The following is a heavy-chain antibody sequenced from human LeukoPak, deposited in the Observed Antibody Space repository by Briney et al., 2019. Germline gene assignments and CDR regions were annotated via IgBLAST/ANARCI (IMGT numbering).Heavy chain of an antibody. J-gene: IGHJ6*02. CDR3: ARSPYCSGGSCHYYYGMDV. CDR2: IYTSGNT. V-gene: IGHV4-4*07. D-gene: IGHD2-15*01. CDR1: GGSISSYY. Sequence: SETLSLTCTVSGGSISSYYWSWIRQPAGKGLEWIGRIYTSGNTNYNPSLKSRVTMSVDTSKNQFSLKLSSVTAADTAVYYCARSPYCSGGSCHYYYGMDVWGQGTTVTVSS.